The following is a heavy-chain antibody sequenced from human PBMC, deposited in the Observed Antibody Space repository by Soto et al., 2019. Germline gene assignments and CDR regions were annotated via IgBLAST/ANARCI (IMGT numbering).Heavy chain of an antibody. D-gene: IGHD3-10*01. J-gene: IGHJ6*02. CDR1: GVAFSSYA. CDR2: IIPIFGTA. Sequence: GASVKVSCKASGVAFSSYASSWVRQAPGQGLEWMGGIIPIFGTANYAQKFQGRVTITADESTSTAYMELSSLRSEDTAVYYCASRAPYGSGNYYGMDVWGQGTTVTVSS. CDR3: ASRAPYGSGNYYGMDV. V-gene: IGHV1-69*13.